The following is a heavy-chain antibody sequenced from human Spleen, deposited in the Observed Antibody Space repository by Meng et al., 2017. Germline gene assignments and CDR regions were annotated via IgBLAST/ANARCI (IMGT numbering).Heavy chain of an antibody. CDR3: ARQGLVPATTFGDY. Sequence: EVQLLESGGGLVQPGGSLRLSCAASGFTFSSSSMSWVRQAPGKGLEWVSTLSGSGGSTFYADSVKGRFTISRDNSKNTLYLQMNSLRVEDTAVYYCARQGLVPATTFGDYWGQGTLVTVSS. CDR2: LSGSGGST. J-gene: IGHJ4*02. D-gene: IGHD2-2*01. CDR1: GFTFSSSS. V-gene: IGHV3-23*01.